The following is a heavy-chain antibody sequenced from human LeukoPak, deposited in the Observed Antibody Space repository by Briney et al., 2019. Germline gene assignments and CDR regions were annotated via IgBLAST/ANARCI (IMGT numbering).Heavy chain of an antibody. CDR1: GFTFSTYS. CDR3: TRGFKYYDFWSGQEFDY. CDR2: IRSKAYGGTT. J-gene: IGHJ4*02. V-gene: IGHV3-49*04. D-gene: IGHD3-3*01. Sequence: GGSLRLSCVASGFTFSTYSMNWVRQAPGKGLEWVGFIRSKAYGGTTEYAASVKGRFTISRDDSKSIAYLQMNSLKTEDTAVYYCTRGFKYYDFWSGQEFDYWGQGTLVTVSS.